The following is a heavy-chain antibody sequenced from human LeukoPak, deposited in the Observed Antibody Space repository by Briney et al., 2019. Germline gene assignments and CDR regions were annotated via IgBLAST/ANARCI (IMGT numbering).Heavy chain of an antibody. CDR2: ISSDGGNK. CDR1: GFTFSSFA. CDR3: ARRYCSSTICYTDAFDI. D-gene: IGHD2-2*02. V-gene: IGHV3-30*04. J-gene: IGHJ3*02. Sequence: PGGSLRLSCAASGFTFSSFAMHWVRQAPGKGLEWVAVISSDGGNKFYGDSVKGRFTISRDNSENTLHLQMSTLRAEDTAVYYCARRYCSSTICYTDAFDIWGQGTMVTVSS.